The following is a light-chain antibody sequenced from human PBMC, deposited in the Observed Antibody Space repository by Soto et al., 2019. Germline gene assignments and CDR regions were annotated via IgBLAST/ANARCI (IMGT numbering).Light chain of an antibody. Sequence: EIVMTQSPATLSVSPGERATLSCRASQSVSSNLAWYQQKPAHAPRLLLYGASTRATGITARFSGCGAGTEFSLLISSLQSADFAVVYCQQYNHWPPLTFGRGTKVEIK. CDR3: QQYNHWPPLT. CDR2: GAS. J-gene: IGKJ4*01. CDR1: QSVSSN. V-gene: IGKV3-15*01.